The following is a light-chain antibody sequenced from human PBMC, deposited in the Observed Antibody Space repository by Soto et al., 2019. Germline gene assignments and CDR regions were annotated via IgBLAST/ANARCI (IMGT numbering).Light chain of an antibody. CDR3: QQYNKWPNT. CDR2: SAS. J-gene: IGKJ2*01. V-gene: IGKV3-15*01. Sequence: EVVMTQSPVTLSVSPGESAALSCRASQTISTNLARYQQKPGQAPRLLIYSASSRATGLPARFSGSGSGTEFTLTISSLESEDLGVYYCQQYNKWPNTFGQGTRLEMK. CDR1: QTISTN.